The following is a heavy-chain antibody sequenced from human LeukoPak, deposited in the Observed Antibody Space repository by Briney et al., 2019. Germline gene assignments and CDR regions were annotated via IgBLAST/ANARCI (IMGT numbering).Heavy chain of an antibody. Sequence: ASVKVSCKASGYTFTGYYMHWVRQAPGQGLEWMGWINPNSGGTNYAQKFQSRVTMTRDTSISTAYMELSRLRSDDTAVYYCARDIGIAAAGTTDYWGQGTLVTVSS. D-gene: IGHD6-13*01. CDR2: INPNSGGT. V-gene: IGHV1-2*02. CDR1: GYTFTGYY. J-gene: IGHJ4*02. CDR3: ARDIGIAAAGTTDY.